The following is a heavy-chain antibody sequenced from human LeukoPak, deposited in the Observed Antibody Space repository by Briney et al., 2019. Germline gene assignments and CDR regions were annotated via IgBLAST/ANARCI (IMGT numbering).Heavy chain of an antibody. CDR2: IIPIFGTA. Sequence: ASVKVSCKASGGTFSSYAISWVRQAPGQGLEWMGGIIPIFGTANYAQKFQGRVTITADESTSTAYMELSSLRSEDTAVYYCARAPGDDYGDYVGDYWGQGTLVTVSS. CDR3: ARAPGDDYGDYVGDY. J-gene: IGHJ4*02. CDR1: GGTFSSYA. V-gene: IGHV1-69*13. D-gene: IGHD4-17*01.